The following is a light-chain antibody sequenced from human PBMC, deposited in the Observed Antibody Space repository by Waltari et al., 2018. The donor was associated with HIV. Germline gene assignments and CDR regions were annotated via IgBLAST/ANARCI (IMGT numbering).Light chain of an antibody. V-gene: IGLV2-23*02. CDR1: SSDVGGYNY. CDR3: CSDVGSSTYYV. J-gene: IGLJ1*01. Sequence: QSALTQPASVSGSPGQSITISCTGTSSDVGGYNYVSWYQPHPGKAPKLMFYDVSKRPSGVSNLSPGSKPGTTASLTFSGLQAEDEADYSCCSDVGSSTYYVFGTGTKVTVL. CDR2: DVS.